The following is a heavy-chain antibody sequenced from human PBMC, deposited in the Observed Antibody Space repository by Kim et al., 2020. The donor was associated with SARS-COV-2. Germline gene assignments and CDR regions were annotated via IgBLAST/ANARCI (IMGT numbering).Heavy chain of an antibody. CDR1: GGSFSGYY. J-gene: IGHJ4*02. Sequence: SETLSLTCAVYGGSFSGYYWSWIRQPPGKGLEWIGEINHSGSTNYNPSLKSRVTISVDTSKNQFSLKLSSVTAADTAVYYCARFGSGWYYFDYWGQGTLVPVSS. D-gene: IGHD6-19*01. CDR2: INHSGST. V-gene: IGHV4-34*01. CDR3: ARFGSGWYYFDY.